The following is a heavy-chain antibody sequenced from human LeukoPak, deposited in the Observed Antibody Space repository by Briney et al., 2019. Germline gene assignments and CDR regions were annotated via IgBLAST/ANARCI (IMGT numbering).Heavy chain of an antibody. V-gene: IGHV3-74*01. Sequence: GGSLRLSCAASGFTLSSYWMHWVRQTPGKGPVWVSRINSDGSSTSYADSVKGRFTISRDNAKNTLYLQMNSLRAEDTAVYYCARGNSHSFDYWGKGALVTVFS. D-gene: IGHD4-11*01. CDR1: GFTLSSYW. J-gene: IGHJ4*02. CDR2: INSDGSST. CDR3: ARGNSHSFDY.